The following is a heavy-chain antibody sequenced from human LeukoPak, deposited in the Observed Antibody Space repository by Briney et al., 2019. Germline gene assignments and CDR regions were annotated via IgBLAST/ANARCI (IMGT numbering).Heavy chain of an antibody. CDR2: IMPLFGTA. Sequence: GASVKVSCKPSGGTFNNSAISWVRQAPGQGLEWLGGIMPLFGTADYAQKFQGRVTITKDESTRTVYLELTSLTSDDTAVYYCARDVHGDYGSGWFDPWGQGTLVSVSS. CDR1: GGTFNNSA. J-gene: IGHJ5*02. V-gene: IGHV1-69*05. CDR3: ARDVHGDYGSGWFDP. D-gene: IGHD4-17*01.